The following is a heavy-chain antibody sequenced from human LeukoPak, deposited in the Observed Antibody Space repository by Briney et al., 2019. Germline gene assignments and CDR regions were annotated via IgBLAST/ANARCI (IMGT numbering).Heavy chain of an antibody. CDR1: GFTFSDYA. J-gene: IGHJ4*02. D-gene: IGHD2-21*02. CDR2: ISHVGGT. V-gene: IGHV3-23*01. CDR3: ARGPRNSVVVTAFFDY. Sequence: GGSLRLSCAASGFTFSDYAMSWVRQAPEKGLEWVSTISHVGGTYYADSVRGRFTISRDDSKNMVYLQMDSLRAEDTAVYYCARGPRNSVVVTAFFDYWGQGTLVTVSS.